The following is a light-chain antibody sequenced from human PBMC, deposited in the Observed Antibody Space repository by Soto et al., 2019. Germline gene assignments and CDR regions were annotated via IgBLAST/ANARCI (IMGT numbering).Light chain of an antibody. J-gene: IGLJ2*01. V-gene: IGLV2-8*01. Sequence: QSVLTQPPSASGSPGQSVTISCTGTSSDVGGYNYVSWYQQHPGKAPKLMIYEVSKRPSGVPDRFSGSKSGNTASLTVSGLPAEDEADYYCRPYAGSNNFVVFGGGTKLTVL. CDR1: SSDVGGYNY. CDR2: EVS. CDR3: RPYAGSNNFVV.